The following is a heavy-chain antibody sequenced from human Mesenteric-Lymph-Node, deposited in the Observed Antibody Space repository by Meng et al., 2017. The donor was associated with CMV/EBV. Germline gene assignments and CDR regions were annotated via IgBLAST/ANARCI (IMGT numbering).Heavy chain of an antibody. CDR1: GWSFSGDD. CDR2: INHSEGN. Sequence: PACTVYGWSFSGDDWSWVRQPPGKGLEWIREINHSEGNNYNPSLKSRVTISVDTSKNQFSLKLSAVTAADTAVYYCARRGVIAVTYWGQGTLVTVSS. V-gene: IGHV4-34*01. J-gene: IGHJ4*02. D-gene: IGHD3-10*01. CDR3: ARRGVIAVTY.